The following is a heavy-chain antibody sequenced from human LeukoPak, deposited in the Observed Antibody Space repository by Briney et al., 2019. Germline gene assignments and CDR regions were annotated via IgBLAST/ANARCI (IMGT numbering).Heavy chain of an antibody. Sequence: GASVKVSCKASGYTYTSYDINWVRQATGQGLEWMGWMNPNSGNTGYAQKFQGRVTITSNTSISTAYMELSSLRSEDTAVYYCARGRGGYYYDSSGYYLDYWGQGAQVTVSS. CDR1: GYTYTSYD. V-gene: IGHV1-8*03. J-gene: IGHJ4*02. CDR3: ARGRGGYYYDSSGYYLDY. CDR2: MNPNSGNT. D-gene: IGHD3-22*01.